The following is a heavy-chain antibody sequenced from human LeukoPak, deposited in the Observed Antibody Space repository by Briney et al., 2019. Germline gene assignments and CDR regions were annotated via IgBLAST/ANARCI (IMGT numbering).Heavy chain of an antibody. CDR1: GFTFSSYW. Sequence: GGSLRLSCAASGFTFSSYWMHWVRQAPGKGPVWVARTNRDGSSTSYADSVKGRFTISKDNAKNTLYLLMNSLRAEDTAVYYCARDSVEWYIFDYWGQGTLVTVSS. J-gene: IGHJ4*02. D-gene: IGHD3-3*01. V-gene: IGHV3-74*01. CDR2: TNRDGSST. CDR3: ARDSVEWYIFDY.